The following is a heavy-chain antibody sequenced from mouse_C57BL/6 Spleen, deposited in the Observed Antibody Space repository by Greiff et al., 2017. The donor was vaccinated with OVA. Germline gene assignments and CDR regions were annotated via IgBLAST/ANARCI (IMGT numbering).Heavy chain of an antibody. D-gene: IGHD2-4*01. CDR3: ARSMITTPYYAMDY. CDR1: GYTFTSYW. CDR2: IDPNSGGT. J-gene: IGHJ4*01. Sequence: QVQLQQPGAELVKPGASVKLSCKASGYTFTSYWMHWVKQRPGRGLEWIGRIDPNSGGTKYNEKFKSKATLTVDKPSSPAYMQLSSLTSEDSAVYYCARSMITTPYYAMDYWGQGTSVTVSS. V-gene: IGHV1-72*01.